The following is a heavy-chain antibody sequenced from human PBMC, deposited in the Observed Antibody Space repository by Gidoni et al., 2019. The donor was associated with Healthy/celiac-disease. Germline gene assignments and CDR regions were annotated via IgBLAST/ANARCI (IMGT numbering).Heavy chain of an antibody. Sequence: QVQLVESGGGVVQPGRSLRLSCAASGFTFSSYAMHWVRQAPGKGLEWVAVISYDGSNKYYADSVKGRFTISRDNSKNTLYLQMNSLRAEDTAVYYCARQSVVVVPAAIDVYYMDVWGKGTTVTVSS. CDR1: GFTFSSYA. CDR2: ISYDGSNK. D-gene: IGHD2-2*01. V-gene: IGHV3-30-3*01. CDR3: ARQSVVVVPAAIDVYYMDV. J-gene: IGHJ6*03.